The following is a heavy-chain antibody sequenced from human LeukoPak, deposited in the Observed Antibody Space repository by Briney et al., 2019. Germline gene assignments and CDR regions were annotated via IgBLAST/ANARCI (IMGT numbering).Heavy chain of an antibody. J-gene: IGHJ2*01. CDR3: ARDRRYAFSLPYFHL. CDR1: GFTFSSYA. D-gene: IGHD3-3*01. CDR2: IGTSGDNT. Sequence: GGSLRLSCAASGFTFSSYAMSWVRQAPGKGLEWVSTIGTSGDNTYYADSVKGRFTISRDNSKNTVYLQMNSLRAEDTAVYYCARDRRYAFSLPYFHLWGRGTLVPVSS. V-gene: IGHV3-23*01.